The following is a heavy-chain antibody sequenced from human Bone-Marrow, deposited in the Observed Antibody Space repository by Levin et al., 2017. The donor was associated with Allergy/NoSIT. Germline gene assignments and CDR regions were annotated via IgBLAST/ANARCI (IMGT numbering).Heavy chain of an antibody. CDR3: ARHFGPYPPFDY. V-gene: IGHV5-10-1*01. D-gene: IGHD3-10*01. CDR1: GSRFTSYW. CDR2: IDPTDSYT. J-gene: IGHJ4*02. Sequence: PGESLKISCKGSGSRFTSYWISWVRQMPGKGLEWMGRIDPTDSYTVYSPSFQGHVTLSADKSINTAYLQWSSLKASDTAIYFCARHFGPYPPFDYWGQGTLVTVSS.